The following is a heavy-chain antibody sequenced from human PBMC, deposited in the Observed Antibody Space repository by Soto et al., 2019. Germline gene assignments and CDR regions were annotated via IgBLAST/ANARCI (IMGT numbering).Heavy chain of an antibody. CDR1: SDSMSSDYW. V-gene: IGHV4-4*02. J-gene: IGHJ4*02. Sequence: QVQLQASGPGLVKPSGTLSLTCAVSSDSMSSDYWWSWVRQPPGKGLEWIGEIYHSGSTNYHPSPKVRVDISADKTKSQVSLKLSSATAANTTISYCARRGLAVAGTIDYRGQGTLLTVSS. CDR3: ARRGLAVAGTIDY. CDR2: IYHSGST. D-gene: IGHD6-19*01.